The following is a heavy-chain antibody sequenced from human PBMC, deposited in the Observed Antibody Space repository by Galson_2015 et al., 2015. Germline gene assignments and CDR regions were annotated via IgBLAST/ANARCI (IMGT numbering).Heavy chain of an antibody. J-gene: IGHJ4*02. CDR2: IIVGSGQT. CDR1: GFTFSSSA. CDR3: AAELYRDGRCCAFDY. D-gene: IGHD2-15*01. V-gene: IGHV1-58*01. Sequence: SVKVSCKASGFTFSSSAVQWVRQARGQHLEWVGWIIVGSGQTNYEQKFQERVTISRDMSTSTAYMELSRLNSEDTAVYYCAAELYRDGRCCAFDYWGQGTLITVSS.